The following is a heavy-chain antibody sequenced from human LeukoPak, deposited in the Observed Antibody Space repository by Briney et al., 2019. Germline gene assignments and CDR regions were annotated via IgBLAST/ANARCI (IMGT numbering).Heavy chain of an antibody. Sequence: SETLSLTCAVYGGSFSGYYWSWIRQPPGKGLEWIGYIYYSGSTNYNPSLKSRVTISVDTSKNQFSLKLSSVTAADTAVYYCARVTTDSYYYYGMDVWGQGTTVTVSS. CDR3: ARVTTDSYYYYGMDV. J-gene: IGHJ6*02. CDR2: IYYSGST. V-gene: IGHV4-59*01. CDR1: GGSFSGYY. D-gene: IGHD4-17*01.